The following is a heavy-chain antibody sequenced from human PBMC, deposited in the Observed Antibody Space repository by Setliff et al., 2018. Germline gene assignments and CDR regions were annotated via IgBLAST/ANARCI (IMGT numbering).Heavy chain of an antibody. D-gene: IGHD1-26*01. V-gene: IGHV1-8*02. CDR2: MNPNSGNT. J-gene: IGHJ6*03. Sequence: GASVKVSCKASGYTFTSYDINWVRQATGQGLEWMGWMNPNSGNTGYAQKFQGRVTMTRNTSISTAYMDLSSLRFEDTAVYYCARVKVIVGATPRTYYMDVWGKGTTVTVSS. CDR3: ARVKVIVGATPRTYYMDV. CDR1: GYTFTSYD.